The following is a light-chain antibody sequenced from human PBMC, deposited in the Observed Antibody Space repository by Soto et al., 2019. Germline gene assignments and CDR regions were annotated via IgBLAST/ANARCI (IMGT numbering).Light chain of an antibody. J-gene: IGKJ4*01. V-gene: IGKV1-39*01. Sequence: DIQKTQSPSSLSASVGDRVTITCRASQSISSYLIWYQQKPGKAPQLLIYDASTLQSGVPSRFSGSGSGTEFTLTISSLQPDDFATYYCQQGHNAPRTFGGGTKVEIK. CDR3: QQGHNAPRT. CDR2: DAS. CDR1: QSISSY.